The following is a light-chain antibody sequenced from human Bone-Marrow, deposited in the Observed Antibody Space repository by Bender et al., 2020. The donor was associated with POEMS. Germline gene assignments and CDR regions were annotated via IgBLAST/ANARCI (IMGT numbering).Light chain of an antibody. CDR2: EGT. Sequence: QSALTQPPSASGSPGHSVTISCTGTSNSVSWYQQHPGQAPKLIIYEGTKRPSGVSNRFSGSKSGNTASLTISGLQADDEADYYCSSYTRRSPLVVFGGGTKVTVL. CDR1: SNS. V-gene: IGLV2-14*02. J-gene: IGLJ3*02. CDR3: SSYTRRSPLVV.